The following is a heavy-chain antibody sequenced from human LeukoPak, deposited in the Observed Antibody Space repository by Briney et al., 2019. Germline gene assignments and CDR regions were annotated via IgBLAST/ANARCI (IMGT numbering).Heavy chain of an antibody. Sequence: GGSLRLSCVASEFNFFSYGMQWVRQAPGKGLVWVSRIFTDGSTTSYADSVKGRFTISRDNAKNTLYLEMKSLRVEDTAVYYCARELPREVTLDYWGQGTLVPVSP. CDR2: IFTDGSTT. CDR1: EFNFFSYG. J-gene: IGHJ4*01. CDR3: ARELPREVTLDY. V-gene: IGHV3-74*01. D-gene: IGHD2-21*02.